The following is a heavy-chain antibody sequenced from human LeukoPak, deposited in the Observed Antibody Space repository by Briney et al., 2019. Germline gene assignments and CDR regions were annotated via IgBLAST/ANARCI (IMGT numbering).Heavy chain of an antibody. CDR3: ARESGDYVKFDY. D-gene: IGHD3-16*01. Sequence: SQTLSLTCAISGDSVSSNIAAWNWIRQSPSRGLEWLGSTYYRSKWYNEYAISVESRITINPDTSKNQFSLQLNFVTPEDTAVYYCARESGDYVKFDYWGQGTLVTVSS. J-gene: IGHJ4*02. CDR2: TYYRSKWYN. CDR1: GDSVSSNIAA. V-gene: IGHV6-1*01.